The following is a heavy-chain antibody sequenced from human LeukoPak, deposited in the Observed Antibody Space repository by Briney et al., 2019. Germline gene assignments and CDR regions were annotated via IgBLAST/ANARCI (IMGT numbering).Heavy chain of an antibody. CDR2: IKQDGSEK. CDR3: ARDEGELLLWFGEPDTYYFDY. CDR1: GFSFSDYY. J-gene: IGHJ4*02. Sequence: PGGSLRLSCAASGFSFSDYYMSWVRQAPGKGLEWVANIKQDGSEKYYVDSVKGRFTISRDNAKNSLYLQMNSLRAEDTAVYYCARDEGELLLWFGEPDTYYFDYWGQGTLVTVSS. V-gene: IGHV3-7*01. D-gene: IGHD3-10*01.